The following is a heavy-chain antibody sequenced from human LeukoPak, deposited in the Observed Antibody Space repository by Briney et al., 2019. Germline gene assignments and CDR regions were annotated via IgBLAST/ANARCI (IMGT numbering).Heavy chain of an antibody. CDR2: INHSGST. Sequence: PSETLSLTCAVYGGSFSGYYWSWIRQPPGKGLEWIGEINHSGSTNYNPSLKSRVTISVDTSKNQFSLKLSSVTAADTAVYYCARGKVVVACFDYWGQGTLVTVSS. D-gene: IGHD2-15*01. J-gene: IGHJ4*02. CDR3: ARGKVVVACFDY. CDR1: GGSFSGYY. V-gene: IGHV4-34*01.